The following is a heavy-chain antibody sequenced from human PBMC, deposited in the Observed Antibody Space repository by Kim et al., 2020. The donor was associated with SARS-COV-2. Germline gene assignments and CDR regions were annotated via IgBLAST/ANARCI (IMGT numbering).Heavy chain of an antibody. D-gene: IGHD6-13*01. Sequence: SETLSLTCTVSGGSISRENYYWSWIRQPPGNGLEWMGYTSHSGNTYYTPSLKIRISISTDTSKHHFSLTRPSATTADTSEYYCASAAGDSFDIWGQGTM. V-gene: IGHV4-30-4*01. J-gene: IGHJ3*02. CDR3: ASAAGDSFDI. CDR2: TSHSGNT. CDR1: GGSISRENYY.